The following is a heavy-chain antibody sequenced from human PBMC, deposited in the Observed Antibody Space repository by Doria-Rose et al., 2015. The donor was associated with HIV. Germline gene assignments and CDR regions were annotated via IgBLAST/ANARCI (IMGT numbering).Heavy chain of an antibody. CDR2: IFSDYDR. V-gene: IGHV2-26*01. Sequence: QESGPVLVKPTETLTLTCTVFGVSLSSPGMGVSWIRQPPGKALEWLANIFSDYDRSYKTSLKSRLTSSRGTSKSQVVLTMTDMDPVDTATYYCARIKSSRWYHKYYFDFWGQGTLVIVSA. CDR3: ARIKSSRWYHKYYFDF. D-gene: IGHD6-13*01. J-gene: IGHJ4*02. CDR1: GVSLSSPGMG.